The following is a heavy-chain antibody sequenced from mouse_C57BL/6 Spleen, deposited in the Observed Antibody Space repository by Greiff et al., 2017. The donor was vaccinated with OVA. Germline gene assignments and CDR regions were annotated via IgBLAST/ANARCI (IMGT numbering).Heavy chain of an antibody. CDR2: IDPSDSYT. D-gene: IGHD2-4*01. CDR1: GYTFTSYW. J-gene: IGHJ1*03. V-gene: IGHV1-69*01. Sequence: QVQLQQPGAELVMPGASVKLSCKASGYTFTSYWMHWVKQRPGQGLEWIGEIDPSDSYTNYNQKFKGKSTLTVDKSSSTAYMQLSSLTSEDSAVYYCAIDYGWYFDVWGTGTTVTVSS. CDR3: AIDYGWYFDV.